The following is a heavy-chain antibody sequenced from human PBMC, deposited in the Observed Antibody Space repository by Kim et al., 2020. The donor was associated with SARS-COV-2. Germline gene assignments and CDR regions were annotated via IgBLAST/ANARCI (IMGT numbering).Heavy chain of an antibody. CDR2: IYWDDNK. CDR1: GFSLSTSRVG. J-gene: IGHJ4*02. D-gene: IGHD3-9*01. CDR3: AHPVYYDILTSYFSGFDY. Sequence: SGPTLVNPTQTLTLTCTFSGFSLSTSRVGVGWIRQPPGKALEWLALIYWDDNKHYSPSLKSRLTITKDTSKNQVVLTMTNLDPVDTATYYCAHPVYYDILTSYFSGFDYWGQGTRVTVS. V-gene: IGHV2-5*02.